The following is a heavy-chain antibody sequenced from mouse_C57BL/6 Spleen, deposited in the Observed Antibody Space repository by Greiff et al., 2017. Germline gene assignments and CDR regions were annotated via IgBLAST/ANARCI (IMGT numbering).Heavy chain of an antibody. V-gene: IGHV1-22*01. J-gene: IGHJ2*01. D-gene: IGHD4-1*01. CDR3: ARWELVYYFDD. CDR1: GYTFTDYN. Sequence: VQLQQSGPELVKPGASVKMSCKASGYTFTDYNMHWVKQSHGKSLEWIGYINPNNGGTSYNQKFKGKDTLTVNKSSSTAYMELRSLTAEDSAVYYCARWELVYYFDDWGKGTTLTVSS. CDR2: INPNNGGT.